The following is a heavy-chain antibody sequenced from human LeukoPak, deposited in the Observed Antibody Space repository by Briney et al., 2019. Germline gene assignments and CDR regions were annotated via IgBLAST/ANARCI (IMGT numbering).Heavy chain of an antibody. D-gene: IGHD6-19*01. CDR3: ARVYSSGWYYFDY. Sequence: LGESLKISCKGSGYSFASYWIGWVRQLPGKCLDWMGIIYPGDSDTRYSPSFQGQVTISADKSISTGDPQWSSLKASDTAMYYCARVYSSGWYYFDYWGQGTLVTVSS. V-gene: IGHV5-51*01. CDR2: IYPGDSDT. CDR1: GYSFASYW. J-gene: IGHJ4*02.